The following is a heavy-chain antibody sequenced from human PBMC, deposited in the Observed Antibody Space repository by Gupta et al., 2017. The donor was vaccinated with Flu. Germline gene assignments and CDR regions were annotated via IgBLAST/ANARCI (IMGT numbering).Heavy chain of an antibody. J-gene: IGHJ4*02. CDR2: ISPSTTII. CDR1: GFTFIIYE. V-gene: IGHV3-48*03. CDR3: ARAASYYDTSGFYFDS. Sequence: EVQLVESGGGLVQPGGSLRLSCAASGFTFIIYEMTWVRQAPGKGLEWVSFISPSTTIIYYADSVKGRFTVSRDNAKNSLYLQMNSLRAEDTAVYYCARAASYYDTSGFYFDSWGQGTLVTVSS. D-gene: IGHD3-22*01.